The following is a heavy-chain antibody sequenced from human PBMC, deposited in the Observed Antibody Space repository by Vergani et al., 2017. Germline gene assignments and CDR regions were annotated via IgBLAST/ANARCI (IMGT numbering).Heavy chain of an antibody. CDR3: ARGGHAVVAANDNWFDP. D-gene: IGHD2-15*01. J-gene: IGHJ5*02. CDR2: IYSGGST. V-gene: IGHV3-66*01. CDR1: GFTVSSNY. Sequence: EVQLVESGGGLVQPGGSLRLSCAASGFTVSSNYMSWVRQAPGKGLEWVSVIYSGGSTYYADSVKGRFAISRGNSKNTLYLQINSLRAEDTAVYYCARGGHAVVAANDNWFDPWGQGTLVTVSS.